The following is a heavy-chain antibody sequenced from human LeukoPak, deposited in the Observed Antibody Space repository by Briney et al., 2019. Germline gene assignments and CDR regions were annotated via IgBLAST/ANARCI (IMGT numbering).Heavy chain of an antibody. CDR3: ATGIAAASIYFFDY. CDR2: IYYSGST. CDR1: GGSISSNSFY. J-gene: IGHJ4*02. Sequence: SETLSLTCTVSGGSISSNSFYWGWIRQPPGKGLEWIGSIYYSGSTYYNPSLKSRVTISVDTSKNRFSLKLSSVTAADTAIYYCATGIAAASIYFFDYWGQGTLVTVSS. D-gene: IGHD6-13*01. V-gene: IGHV4-39*01.